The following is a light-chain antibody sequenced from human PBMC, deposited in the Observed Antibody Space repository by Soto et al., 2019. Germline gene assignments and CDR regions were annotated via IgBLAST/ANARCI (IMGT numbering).Light chain of an antibody. CDR1: QSVSSY. CDR3: QHRNSWPPGAA. CDR2: DAS. Sequence: EIVLTQSPATLSLSPGEGATLSCRASQSVSSYLAWYQQKPGQAPRLLIYDASNRATGIPARFSGSGSGTDVTLTISSLEPEDFAVYYCQHRNSWPPGAAFGGGTKVEIK. V-gene: IGKV3-11*01. J-gene: IGKJ4*01.